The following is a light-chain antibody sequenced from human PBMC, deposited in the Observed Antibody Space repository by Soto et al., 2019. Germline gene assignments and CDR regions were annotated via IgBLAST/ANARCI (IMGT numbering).Light chain of an antibody. J-gene: IGLJ3*02. V-gene: IGLV2-11*01. CDR3: SSYAGSHTYEV. CDR2: DVI. Sequence: QSALTQPASVSGSPGQSITISCTGTSSDVGGYDFVSWYQHHPGKAPKLILYDVIKRPSGVPDRFSGSKSGNTASLTISGLQTEDEADYHCSSYAGSHTYEVFGGGTKVTVL. CDR1: SSDVGGYDF.